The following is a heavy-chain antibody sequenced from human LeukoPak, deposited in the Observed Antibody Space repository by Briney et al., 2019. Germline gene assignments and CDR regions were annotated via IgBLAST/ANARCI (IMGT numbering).Heavy chain of an antibody. Sequence: SETLSLTCTVSGGSVSSNNDYWAWIRQPLGKGLEWIGTIYYSGSTYYNSSLKSRVTISVDTSENQCSLKLSSVIAADTAVYYCARHPSSYYHFDFWGHGSLVTVSS. D-gene: IGHD6-6*01. CDR3: ARHPSSYYHFDF. J-gene: IGHJ4*01. V-gene: IGHV4-39*01. CDR1: GGSVSSNNDY. CDR2: IYYSGST.